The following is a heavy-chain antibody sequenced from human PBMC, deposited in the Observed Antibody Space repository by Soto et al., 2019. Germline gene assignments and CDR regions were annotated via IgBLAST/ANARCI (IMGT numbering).Heavy chain of an antibody. J-gene: IGHJ4*02. V-gene: IGHV3-23*01. D-gene: IGHD3-3*01. CDR1: GFTFSTYA. Sequence: PGGSLRLSCAASGFTFSTYAMSWVRQAPGKGLEWVSGISGSGGSTYYADSVKGRFTISRDNSKNTLDLQMNSLRAEDTALYYCAKGSRSIFGVVIVAYWGQGTLVTVSS. CDR2: ISGSGGST. CDR3: AKGSRSIFGVVIVAY.